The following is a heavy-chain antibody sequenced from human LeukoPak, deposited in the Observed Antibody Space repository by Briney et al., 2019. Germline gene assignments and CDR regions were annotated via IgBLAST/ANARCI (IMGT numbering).Heavy chain of an antibody. CDR1: GFTFSTYA. J-gene: IGHJ2*01. CDR3: VKGAVTVTAGYFDL. CDR2: ISTDGYGT. D-gene: IGHD2-21*02. Sequence: GGSLRLSCSASGFTFSTYAMHWVRQAPGKGLEYVSVISTDGYGTYYADSVKGRFTISRDNAKNTLYVQMSRLRAEDTAVYYRVKGAVTVTAGYFDLWGRGTLVTVSS. V-gene: IGHV3-64*05.